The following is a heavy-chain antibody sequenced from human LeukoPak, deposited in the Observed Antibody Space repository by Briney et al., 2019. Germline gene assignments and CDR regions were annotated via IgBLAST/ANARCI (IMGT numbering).Heavy chain of an antibody. CDR3: ARDKIRQQLVLGY. V-gene: IGHV3-23*01. Sequence: GGSLRLSCAASGFTFSSYAMSWVRQAPGKGLEWVSAISGSGGSTYYADSVKGRFTISRDNSKNTLYLQMNSLRAEDTAVYYCARDKIRQQLVLGYWGQGTLVTVSS. CDR1: GFTFSSYA. J-gene: IGHJ4*02. CDR2: ISGSGGST. D-gene: IGHD6-13*01.